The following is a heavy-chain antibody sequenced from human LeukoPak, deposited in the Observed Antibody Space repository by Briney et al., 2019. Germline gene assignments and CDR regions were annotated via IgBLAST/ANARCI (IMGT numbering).Heavy chain of an antibody. D-gene: IGHD5-18*01. V-gene: IGHV1-2*02. J-gene: IGHJ6*02. CDR2: INPNSGGT. CDR1: GYTFTGYY. CDR3: ARAGYSYGYYYYYGMDV. Sequence: ASVTVSCKASGYTFTGYYMHWVRQAPGQGLEWMGWINPNSGGTNYAQKFQGRVTMTRDTSISTAYMELSRLRSDDTAVYYCARAGYSYGYYYYYGMDVWGQGTTVTVSS.